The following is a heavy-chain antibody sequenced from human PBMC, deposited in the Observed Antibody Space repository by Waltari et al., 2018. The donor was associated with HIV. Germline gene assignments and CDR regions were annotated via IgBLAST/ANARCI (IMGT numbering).Heavy chain of an antibody. Sequence: EVLLAESGGGLIQPGGSLGLSCTASNSSIAAKHVTWIRQAPGGSLAWVAVVYPDDTTHYADSVSGRFTISRAKSRTKVFLLMNSLFVDDTATYFCATGVRYYGPWGQGTRVTVSS. CDR1: NSSIAAKH. V-gene: IGHV3-53*01. CDR2: VYPDDTT. D-gene: IGHD3-22*01. CDR3: ATGVRYYGP. J-gene: IGHJ5*02.